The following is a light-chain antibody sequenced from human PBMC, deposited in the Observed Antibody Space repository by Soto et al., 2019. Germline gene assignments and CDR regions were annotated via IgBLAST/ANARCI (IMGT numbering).Light chain of an antibody. CDR3: LQTNSFPYT. Sequence: DIQMTQSPSVVSASIGDKVTITCRASQGIGYWLAWYQQKPGEAPKLLIYAASSLQSGVPSRFSGTESGTDFTLIISGLQPEDFATYYCLQTNSFPYTFGGGTKVEIK. V-gene: IGKV1-12*01. J-gene: IGKJ4*01. CDR2: AAS. CDR1: QGIGYW.